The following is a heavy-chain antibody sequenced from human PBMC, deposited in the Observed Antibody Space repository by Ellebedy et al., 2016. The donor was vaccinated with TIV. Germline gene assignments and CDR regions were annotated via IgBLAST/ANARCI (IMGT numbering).Heavy chain of an antibody. CDR2: IYSSGST. J-gene: IGHJ4*02. D-gene: IGHD3-16*01. Sequence: SETLSLTXTVSGGSISSYYWSWIRQPAGKGLEWIGRIYSSGSTNYNPSLKSRVTMSVDTSKNQFSLKLSSVSAADTAVYYCAREEGGKGITNYWGQGTLVTVSS. CDR3: AREEGGKGITNY. V-gene: IGHV4-4*07. CDR1: GGSISSYY.